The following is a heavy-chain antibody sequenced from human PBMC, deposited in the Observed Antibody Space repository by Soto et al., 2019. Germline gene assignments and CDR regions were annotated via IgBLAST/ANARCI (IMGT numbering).Heavy chain of an antibody. CDR2: IYTSGST. CDR3: ARACSSNSCYDVFDY. CDR1: GGSISSYH. D-gene: IGHD2-2*01. Sequence: PSETLSLTCTVSGGSISSYHWSWIRQPAGKGLEWIGRIYTSGSTHYNPSLKSRVTMSVDTSKNQFSLKLSSVTAADTAVYYCARACSSNSCYDVFDYWGQGTLVTVSS. J-gene: IGHJ4*02. V-gene: IGHV4-4*07.